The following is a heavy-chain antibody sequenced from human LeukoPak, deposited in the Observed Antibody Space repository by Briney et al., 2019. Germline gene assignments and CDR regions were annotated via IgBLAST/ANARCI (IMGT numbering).Heavy chain of an antibody. CDR2: IYYSGST. CDR3: ARGFYDSSGYYLGGTAVDY. V-gene: IGHV4-30-4*01. J-gene: IGHJ4*02. D-gene: IGHD3-22*01. Sequence: SQTLSLTCTVSGGSISSGDYYWSWIRQPPGKGLEWIGYIYYSGSTYYNPSLKSRVTISVDRSKNQFSLKLSSVTAADTAVYYCARGFYDSSGYYLGGTAVDYWGQGTLVTVSS. CDR1: GGSISSGDYY.